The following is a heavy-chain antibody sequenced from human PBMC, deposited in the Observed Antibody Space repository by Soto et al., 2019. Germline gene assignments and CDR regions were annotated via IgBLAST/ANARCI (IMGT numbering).Heavy chain of an antibody. Sequence: SVKVSCKASGYTFTGYYIHWVRQAPGQGLEWMGWINPNSGGTNYAQKFQGRVTMTRDTSISTAYMELSRLRSDETAVYYCARDPAHIAVAGPFDYWGQGTLVTASS. CDR2: INPNSGGT. J-gene: IGHJ4*02. CDR1: GYTFTGYY. V-gene: IGHV1-2*02. CDR3: ARDPAHIAVAGPFDY. D-gene: IGHD6-19*01.